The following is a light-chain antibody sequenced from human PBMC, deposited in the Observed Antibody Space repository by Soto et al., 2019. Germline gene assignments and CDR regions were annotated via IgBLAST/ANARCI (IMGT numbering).Light chain of an antibody. Sequence: QSVLTQPASVSGSPGQSITISCTGTSSDVGGYNYVSWYQQHPGKAPKLMIYDVSNRPSGVSNRFSGSKSGNTASLTISGLQAEDEADYYCSSCTSSSPCFGGGTKLTVL. V-gene: IGLV2-14*01. CDR1: SSDVGGYNY. CDR3: SSCTSSSPC. J-gene: IGLJ2*01. CDR2: DVS.